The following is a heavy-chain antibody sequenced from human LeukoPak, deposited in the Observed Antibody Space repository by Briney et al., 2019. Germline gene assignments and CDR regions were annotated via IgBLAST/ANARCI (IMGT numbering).Heavy chain of an antibody. CDR2: INPKSGGT. J-gene: IGHJ4*02. Sequence: ASVNVSCKASGYTLTGYHMHGVRQAPGQGREWVGWINPKSGGTNDAQKFQGRVTMTRNTSISKAYMELSRLRSDDTAVYYCARELRYFEGLLFDYWGQGTLVTVSS. V-gene: IGHV1-2*02. D-gene: IGHD3-9*01. CDR3: ARELRYFEGLLFDY. CDR1: GYTLTGYH.